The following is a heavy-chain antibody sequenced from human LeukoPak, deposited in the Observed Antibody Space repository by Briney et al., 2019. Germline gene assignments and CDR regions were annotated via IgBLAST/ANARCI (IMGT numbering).Heavy chain of an antibody. V-gene: IGHV4-59*08. D-gene: IGHD1-26*01. CDR2: ISYSGST. J-gene: IGHJ4*02. CDR3: ARQAGSFTTFDY. Sequence: SETLSLTCNVSGGSISSYYWTWIRQSPGKGLEWIGYISYSGSTKYHPAVERRATISKDTSKNHFFLKMNSVTAADTATYYCARQAGSFTTFDYWGQGTLVTVSS. CDR1: GGSISSYY.